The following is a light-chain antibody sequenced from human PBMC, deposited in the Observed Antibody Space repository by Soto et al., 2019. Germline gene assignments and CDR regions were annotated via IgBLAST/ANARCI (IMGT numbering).Light chain of an antibody. CDR2: GNR. J-gene: IGLJ3*02. CDR3: QAYDYSLTAFV. CDR1: NSNLGAGYD. Sequence: QSVLTQPPSVSVAPGQRVSVSCTGNNSNLGAGYDVHWYQQLPGAAPELVIFGNRNRPSGVPERFSGSKSGTSASLAITGLQAEDEADYYCQAYDYSLTAFVFGGGTKVTVL. V-gene: IGLV1-40*01.